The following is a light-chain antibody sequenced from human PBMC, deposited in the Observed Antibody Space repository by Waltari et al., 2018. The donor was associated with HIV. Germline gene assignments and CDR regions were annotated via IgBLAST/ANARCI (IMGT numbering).Light chain of an antibody. CDR1: QSVTSTY. V-gene: IGKV3-20*01. Sequence: ETVLTQSPGTLSLSPGERATLPCRASQSVTSTYLAWYQQKPGQAPRLLIYGASNRATGIPDRFSGSGSGTDFTLTISRLDPEDFAVYYCQQYGGSLTFGPGTKVDIK. CDR2: GAS. J-gene: IGKJ3*01. CDR3: QQYGGSLT.